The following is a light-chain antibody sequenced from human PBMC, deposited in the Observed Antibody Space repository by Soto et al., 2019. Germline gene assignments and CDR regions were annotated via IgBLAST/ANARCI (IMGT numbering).Light chain of an antibody. V-gene: IGKV1-9*01. CDR1: LGMSNY. CDR3: QQLNSYPLT. CDR2: AAS. J-gene: IGKJ4*01. Sequence: ASVGDRVTXTCRASLGMSNYVAWYQQIPGKAPKLLIYAASTLLSGVPSRFSGSGSGTEFTLTISSLQPEDFATYYCQQLNSYPLTFGGGTRVEIK.